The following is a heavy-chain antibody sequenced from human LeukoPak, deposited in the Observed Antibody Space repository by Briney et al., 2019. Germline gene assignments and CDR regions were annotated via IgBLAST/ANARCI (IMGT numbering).Heavy chain of an antibody. V-gene: IGHV4-34*01. CDR1: GGSFSGYY. J-gene: IGHJ4*02. D-gene: IGHD3-9*01. CDR2: INHSGST. Sequence: SETLSLTCAVYGGSFSGYYWSWIRQPPGKGLEWIGEINHSGSTNYNPSLKSRVTISVDTSKNQFSLKLSSVTAADTAVYYCARGYYDILTGYPIYYFDYWGQGTLVTVSS. CDR3: ARGYYDILTGYPIYYFDY.